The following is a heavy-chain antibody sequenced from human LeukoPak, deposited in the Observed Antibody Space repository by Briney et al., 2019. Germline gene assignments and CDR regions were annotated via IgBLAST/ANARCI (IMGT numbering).Heavy chain of an antibody. V-gene: IGHV4-61*02. CDR3: AGQFDP. CDR2: IYTSGST. Sequence: PSQTLSLTCTVSGGSISSGCYYWSWIRQPAGKGLEWIGRIYTSGSTNYNPSLKSRVTISVDTSKNQFSLKLSSVTAADTAVYYCAGQFDPWGQGTLVTVSS. J-gene: IGHJ5*02. CDR1: GGSISSGCYY.